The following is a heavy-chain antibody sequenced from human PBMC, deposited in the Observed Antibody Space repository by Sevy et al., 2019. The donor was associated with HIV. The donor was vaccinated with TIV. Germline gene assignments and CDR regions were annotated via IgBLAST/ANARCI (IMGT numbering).Heavy chain of an antibody. V-gene: IGHV3-53*01. D-gene: IGHD3-10*01. Sequence: GGSLRLSCAASGFTVNSDYMSWVRKAPGKGLEWDSVVYSGGTTYYAYYVKGRFTISRDNSKNILYLQMNSLRAEDTAVYYCARHISFGELGSWFDPWGQGTLVTVSS. CDR2: VYSGGTT. CDR3: ARHISFGELGSWFDP. CDR1: GFTVNSDY. J-gene: IGHJ5*02.